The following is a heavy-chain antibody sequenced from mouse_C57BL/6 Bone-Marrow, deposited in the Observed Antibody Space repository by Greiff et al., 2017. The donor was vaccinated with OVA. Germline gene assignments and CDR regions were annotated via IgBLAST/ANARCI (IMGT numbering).Heavy chain of an antibody. CDR1: GYTFTSYW. CDR2: IYPGSGST. J-gene: IGHJ2*01. D-gene: IGHD1-1*01. CDR3: ATHYYGSSYGFDY. V-gene: IGHV1-55*01. Sequence: QVQLQQPGAELVKPGASVKMSCKASGYTFTSYWITWVKQRPGQGLEWIGDIYPGSGSTNYNEKFKSKATLTVDTSSSTAYMQLSSLTSEDSAVYYGATHYYGSSYGFDYWGQGTTLTVSS.